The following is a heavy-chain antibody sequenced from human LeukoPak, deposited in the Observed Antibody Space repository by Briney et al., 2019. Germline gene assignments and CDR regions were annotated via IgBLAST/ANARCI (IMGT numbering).Heavy chain of an antibody. Sequence: SVKVSCKASGGTFSSYAISWVRQAPGQGLEWMGGIIPIFGTANYAQKFQGRVTITTDESTSTAYMELSSLRSEDTAVCYCARDFKGGSYPEDDAFDIWGQGTMVTVSS. CDR3: ARDFKGGSYPEDDAFDI. D-gene: IGHD1-26*01. J-gene: IGHJ3*02. V-gene: IGHV1-69*05. CDR2: IIPIFGTA. CDR1: GGTFSSYA.